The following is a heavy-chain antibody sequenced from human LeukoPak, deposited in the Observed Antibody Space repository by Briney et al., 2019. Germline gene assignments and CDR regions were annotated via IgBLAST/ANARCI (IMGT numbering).Heavy chain of an antibody. J-gene: IGHJ4*02. CDR1: GFTFSSYG. V-gene: IGHV3-30*18. CDR2: ISYDGGNK. D-gene: IGHD4-17*01. CDR3: AKDLRYPPLFDY. Sequence: PGRSLRLSCAASGFTFSSYGMHWVRQAPGKGLEWVAVISYDGGNKYYADSVKGRFTISRDNSKNTLYLQMNSLRAEDTAVYYCAKDLRYPPLFDYWGQGTLVTVSS.